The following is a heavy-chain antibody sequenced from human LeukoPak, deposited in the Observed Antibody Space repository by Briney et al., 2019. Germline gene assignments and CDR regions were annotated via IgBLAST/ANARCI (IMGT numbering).Heavy chain of an antibody. D-gene: IGHD3-10*01. V-gene: IGHV3-21*01. Sequence: PGGSLRLSCAASGFTFSSYAMSWVRQAPGKGLEWVSSISSSSSYIYYADSVKGRFTISRDNAKNSLYLQMNSLRAEDTAVYYCARASSGSYYKGYYYGMDVWGQGTTVTVSS. CDR3: ARASSGSYYKGYYYGMDV. CDR1: GFTFSSYA. J-gene: IGHJ6*02. CDR2: ISSSSSYI.